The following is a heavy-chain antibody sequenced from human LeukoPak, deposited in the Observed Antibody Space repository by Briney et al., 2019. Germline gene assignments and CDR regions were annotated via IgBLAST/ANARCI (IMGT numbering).Heavy chain of an antibody. J-gene: IGHJ4*02. CDR1: GFTFSSYG. CDR2: IRYDGSNK. Sequence: GGSLRLSCAASGFTFSSYGMHWVRQAPGKGLEWVAFIRYDGSNKYYADSVKGRSTISRDNSKNTLYLQMNSLRAEDTAVYYCAKDGPYYDSSGYYPAFDYWGQGTLVTVSS. D-gene: IGHD3-22*01. CDR3: AKDGPYYDSSGYYPAFDY. V-gene: IGHV3-30*02.